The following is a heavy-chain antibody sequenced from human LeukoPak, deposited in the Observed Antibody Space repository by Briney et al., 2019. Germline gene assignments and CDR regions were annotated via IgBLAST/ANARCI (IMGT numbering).Heavy chain of an antibody. Sequence: GGSLRLSCAASGFTFSNACMNWVRQASGKGLEWVGHIKSKTDGGTTDYAAPVKGRFTISRDDSQNTLYLQMNSLKTEDRAVYYCTTIQAGGSYSHWGQGTLVTVSS. J-gene: IGHJ4*02. D-gene: IGHD1-26*01. CDR3: TTIQAGGSYSH. CDR1: GFTFSNAC. CDR2: IKSKTDGGTT. V-gene: IGHV3-15*07.